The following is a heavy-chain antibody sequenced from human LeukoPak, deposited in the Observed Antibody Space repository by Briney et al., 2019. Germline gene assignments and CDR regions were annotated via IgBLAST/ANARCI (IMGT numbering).Heavy chain of an antibody. CDR1: GYTFTGYY. D-gene: IGHD6-19*01. CDR2: INPDSGGT. J-gene: IGHJ4*02. CDR3: AKEAAVAGYFDY. Sequence: ASVKVSCKASGYTFTGYYVHWVRQAPGQGLEWMGRINPDSGGTNYAQRFQGRVTMTRDTSISTAYMELGRLRSDDTAVYYCAKEAAVAGYFDYWGREPWSPSPQ. V-gene: IGHV1-2*06.